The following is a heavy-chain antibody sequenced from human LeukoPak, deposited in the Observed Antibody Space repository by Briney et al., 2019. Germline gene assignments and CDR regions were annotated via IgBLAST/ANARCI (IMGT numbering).Heavy chain of an antibody. CDR2: IYYSGST. V-gene: IGHV4-39*01. CDR1: GGSISSGDYY. D-gene: IGHD4-17*01. CDR3: ARTRVVRYGDFLGPSDY. J-gene: IGHJ4*02. Sequence: SQTLSLTCTVSGGSISSGDYYWSWIRQPPGKGLEWIGSIYYSGSTYYNPSLKSRVTISVDTSKNQFSLKLSSVTAADTAVYYCARTRVVRYGDFLGPSDYWGQGTLVTVSS.